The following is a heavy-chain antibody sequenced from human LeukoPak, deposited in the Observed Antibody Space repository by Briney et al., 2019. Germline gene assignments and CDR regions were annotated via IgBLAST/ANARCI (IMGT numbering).Heavy chain of an antibody. V-gene: IGHV4-59*01. CDR3: ARCIAAAGTYYFDY. CDR1: GGSITNYY. D-gene: IGHD6-13*01. Sequence: SETLSLTCTVSGGSITNYYWSWIRQPPGKGLEWIGYIYYTGSTNYNPSLRSRVTISVDTSKNQLSLKLSSVTAADTAVYYCARCIAAAGTYYFDYWGQGTLVTVSS. J-gene: IGHJ4*02. CDR2: IYYTGST.